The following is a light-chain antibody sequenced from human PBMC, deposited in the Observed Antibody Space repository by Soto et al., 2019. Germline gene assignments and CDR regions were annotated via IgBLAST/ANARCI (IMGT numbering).Light chain of an antibody. V-gene: IGKV3-15*01. CDR2: GAS. Sequence: EIVMTQSPATLSVSPGERATLSCRASQSVSSNLAWYQQKPGQAPRLLIYGASTRATGIPARFSGSGSGTEFTLTISSLQSEDFAVYFCHSRAFGQGTRL. J-gene: IGKJ5*01. CDR1: QSVSSN. CDR3: HSRA.